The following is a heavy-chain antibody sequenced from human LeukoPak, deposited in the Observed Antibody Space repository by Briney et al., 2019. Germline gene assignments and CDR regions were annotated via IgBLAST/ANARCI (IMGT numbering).Heavy chain of an antibody. V-gene: IGHV1-24*01. J-gene: IGHJ4*02. Sequence: RASVKVSCKVSGYTLTELSMHWVRQAPGKGLEWMGGFDPEDGNTIYAQKFQVRVTMTEDTSTDTAYMELSSLRSEDTAVYYCATDRYYDSSGSNGHKFDYWGQGTLVTVSS. D-gene: IGHD3-22*01. CDR1: GYTLTELS. CDR2: FDPEDGNT. CDR3: ATDRYYDSSGSNGHKFDY.